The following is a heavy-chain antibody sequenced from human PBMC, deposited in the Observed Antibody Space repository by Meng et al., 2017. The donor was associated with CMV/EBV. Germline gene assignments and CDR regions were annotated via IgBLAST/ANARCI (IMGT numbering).Heavy chain of an antibody. J-gene: IGHJ6*02. CDR3: ASQTTDYYGMDV. CDR1: GYTFTSYY. Sequence: ASVKVSCKASGYTFTSYYMRWVRQAPGQGLEWTGIINPSGGSTSYAQKFQGRVTMTRDTSTSTAYMELSSLRSEDTAVYYCASQTTDYYGMDVWGQGTTVTVSS. D-gene: IGHD4-17*01. V-gene: IGHV1-46*01. CDR2: INPSGGST.